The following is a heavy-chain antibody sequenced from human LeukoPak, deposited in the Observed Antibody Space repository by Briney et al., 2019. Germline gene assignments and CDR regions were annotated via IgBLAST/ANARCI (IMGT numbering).Heavy chain of an antibody. CDR2: IYSSGST. CDR1: GDSISSADYY. CDR3: ARSGRGLATRFDP. Sequence: SQTLSLTCTVSGDSISSADYYWTWIRQPPGKGLELVGFIYSSGSTKYNPSLKSRVTLSVDTSKNQFSLKLSSVTAADTAVYYCARSGRGLATRFDPWGQGILVTVSS. D-gene: IGHD1-26*01. J-gene: IGHJ5*02. V-gene: IGHV4-30-4*08.